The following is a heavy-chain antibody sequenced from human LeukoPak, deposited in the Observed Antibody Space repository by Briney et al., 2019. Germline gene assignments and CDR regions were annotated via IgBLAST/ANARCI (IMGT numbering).Heavy chain of an antibody. CDR2: INPSGGST. J-gene: IGHJ4*02. Sequence: GASVKVSCTASGYTFTSYYMHWVRQAPGQGLEWMGIINPSGGSTSYAQKFQGRVTMTGDTSTSTVYMELSSLRSEDTAVYYCARGAENYYDSSGYCVYWGQGTLVTVSS. D-gene: IGHD3-22*01. V-gene: IGHV1-46*01. CDR1: GYTFTSYY. CDR3: ARGAENYYDSSGYCVY.